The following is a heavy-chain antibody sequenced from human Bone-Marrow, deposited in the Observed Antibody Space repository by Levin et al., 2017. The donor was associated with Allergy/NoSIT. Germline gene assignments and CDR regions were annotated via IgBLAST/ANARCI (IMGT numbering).Heavy chain of an antibody. V-gene: IGHV3-30*18. J-gene: IGHJ3*02. Sequence: LSLTCAASGFTFSSYGMHWVRQAPGKGLEWVAVISYDGSNKYYADSVKGRFTISRDNSKNTLYLQMNSLRAEDTAVYYCAKGQGDYPQPDDAFDIWGQGTMVTVSS. D-gene: IGHD5-12*01. CDR2: ISYDGSNK. CDR3: AKGQGDYPQPDDAFDI. CDR1: GFTFSSYG.